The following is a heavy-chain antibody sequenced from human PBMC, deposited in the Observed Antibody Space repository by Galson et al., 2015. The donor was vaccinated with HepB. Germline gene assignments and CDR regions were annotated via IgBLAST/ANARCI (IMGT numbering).Heavy chain of an antibody. V-gene: IGHV3-33*01. Sequence: SLRLSCAASGFTFSNYGMHWVRQAPGKGLEWVAVIWYDGSNKYYADSVKGRFAISRDNSKNTLYLQMNSLRAEDTAVYYCARDPGSEVRGMWYYYYYMDVWGKGSTVTVSS. CDR1: GFTFSNYG. CDR2: IWYDGSNK. D-gene: IGHD3-10*01. CDR3: ARDPGSEVRGMWYYYYYMDV. J-gene: IGHJ6*03.